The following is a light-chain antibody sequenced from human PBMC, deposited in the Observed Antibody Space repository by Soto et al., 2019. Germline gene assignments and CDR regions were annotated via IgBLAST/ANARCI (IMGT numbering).Light chain of an antibody. V-gene: IGKV1-39*01. CDR2: AAS. J-gene: IGKJ4*02. CDR1: QGIIRY. CDR3: QQSYSGPLT. Sequence: DIPMTQSPSSLTASVGDRVTITCRASQGIIRYLNWYQQKPGKAPKLLIYAASSLQSGVPSRFSGSGSGTDFTLSISSLQPEDFATYFCQQSYSGPLTFGRGTKVE.